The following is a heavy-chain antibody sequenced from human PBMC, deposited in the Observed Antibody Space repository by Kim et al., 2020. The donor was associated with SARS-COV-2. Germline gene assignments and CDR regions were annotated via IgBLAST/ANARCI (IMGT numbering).Heavy chain of an antibody. Sequence: SVKVSCKASGGTFSSYAISWVRQAPGQGLEWMGGIIPIFGTANYAQKFQGRVTITADKSTSTAYMELSSLRSEDTAVYYCARSRPSTSTVRLGWFDPWGQGTLVTVSS. J-gene: IGHJ5*02. V-gene: IGHV1-69*06. CDR2: IIPIFGTA. CDR1: GGTFSSYA. CDR3: ARSRPSTSTVRLGWFDP. D-gene: IGHD4-17*01.